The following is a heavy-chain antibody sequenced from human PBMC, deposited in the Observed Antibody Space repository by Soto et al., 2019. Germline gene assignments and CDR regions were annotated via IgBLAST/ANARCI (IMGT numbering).Heavy chain of an antibody. J-gene: IGHJ4*02. CDR2: TNPKSGYT. D-gene: IGHD2-15*01. Sequence: QVQLVQSGAEVKKPGASVKLSCKTSGYTFTRYDINWVRQAPGQGLEWVGWTNPKSGYTGSAQKFQGRITMTRDSSITTADMELNSLTSDDTAVYYCARTDGSLDSWGQGTLVTVSS. CDR1: GYTFTRYD. V-gene: IGHV1-8*01. CDR3: ARTDGSLDS.